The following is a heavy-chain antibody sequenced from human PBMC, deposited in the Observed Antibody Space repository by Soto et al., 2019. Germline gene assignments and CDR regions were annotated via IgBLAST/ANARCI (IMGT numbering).Heavy chain of an antibody. D-gene: IGHD1-1*01. V-gene: IGHV3-74*01. CDR1: GFTFTSYW. J-gene: IGHJ4*02. CDR3: GRGYNNYVDY. CDR2: ISGDGSST. Sequence: PGGSLRLSCTASGFTFTSYWIHWVRQAPGKGLVWVSRISGDGSSTTYGESVKGRFTISRDNAKNTLYMQMNSLRAEDTAVYYCGRGYNNYVDYWGQGTVVTVS.